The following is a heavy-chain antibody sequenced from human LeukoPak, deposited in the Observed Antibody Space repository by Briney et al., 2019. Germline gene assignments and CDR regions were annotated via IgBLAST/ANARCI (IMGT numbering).Heavy chain of an antibody. CDR3: ARGRNSSGWYRY. CDR1: GGSFSGYY. J-gene: IGHJ4*02. D-gene: IGHD6-19*01. Sequence: SETLSLTCAVYGGSFSGYYWSWIRQPPGKGLEWIGETNHSGSTNYNPSLKSRVTISVDTSKNQFSLKLSSVTAADTAVYYCARGRNSSGWYRYWGQGTLVTVSS. CDR2: TNHSGST. V-gene: IGHV4-34*01.